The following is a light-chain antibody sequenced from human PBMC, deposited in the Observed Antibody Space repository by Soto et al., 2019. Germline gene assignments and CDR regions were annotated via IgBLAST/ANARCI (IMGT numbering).Light chain of an antibody. CDR2: AAS. CDR3: QQLNSYPPVT. Sequence: IQLTQSPSSLSASVGDRVTITCRAGQGISSYLAWYQQKPGKAPKLLIYAASTLQSGVPSRFSGSGSGTDFTLTISSLQPEDFATYYCQQLNSYPPVTFGGGTKVEIK. CDR1: QGISSY. V-gene: IGKV1-9*01. J-gene: IGKJ4*01.